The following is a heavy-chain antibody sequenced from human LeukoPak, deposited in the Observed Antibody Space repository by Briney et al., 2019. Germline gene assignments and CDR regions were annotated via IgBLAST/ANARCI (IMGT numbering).Heavy chain of an antibody. CDR2: ISAYNGNT. CDR1: GYTFTSYG. D-gene: IGHD3-3*01. Sequence: GASVKVSCKASGYTFTSYGISWVRQAPGPGLEWMGWISAYNGNTNYAQKLQGRVTMTTDTSTSTAYMELRSLRSDDTAVYYCARDGITIFGVVISYYYYGMDVWGQGTTVAVSS. J-gene: IGHJ6*02. V-gene: IGHV1-18*01. CDR3: ARDGITIFGVVISYYYYGMDV.